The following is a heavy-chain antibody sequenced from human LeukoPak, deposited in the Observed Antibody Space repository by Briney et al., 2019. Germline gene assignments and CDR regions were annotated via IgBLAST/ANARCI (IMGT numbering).Heavy chain of an antibody. CDR3: ARDSMHYDSSGPYYYYMDV. Sequence: GGSLRLSCAASGFTFSSYAMHWVRQAPGKGLEWVAVISYDGSNKYYADSVKGRFTISRDNSKNTLYLQMGSLRAEDMAVYYCARDSMHYDSSGPYYYYMDVWGKGTTVTVSS. D-gene: IGHD3-22*01. J-gene: IGHJ6*03. CDR2: ISYDGSNK. V-gene: IGHV3-30*14. CDR1: GFTFSSYA.